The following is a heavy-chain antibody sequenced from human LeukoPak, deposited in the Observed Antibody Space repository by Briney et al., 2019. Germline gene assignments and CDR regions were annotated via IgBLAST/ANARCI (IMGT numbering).Heavy chain of an antibody. Sequence: GASVKVSCKASGYTFTGYYMHWVRQAPGQGLEWMGWINPDSGGTNYAQKFQGRVTMTRDTSISTAYMELSSLRSEDTAVYYCARGNDIFPRNNWFDPWGQGTLVTVSS. CDR2: INPDSGGT. J-gene: IGHJ5*02. V-gene: IGHV1-2*02. D-gene: IGHD3-9*01. CDR1: GYTFTGYY. CDR3: ARGNDIFPRNNWFDP.